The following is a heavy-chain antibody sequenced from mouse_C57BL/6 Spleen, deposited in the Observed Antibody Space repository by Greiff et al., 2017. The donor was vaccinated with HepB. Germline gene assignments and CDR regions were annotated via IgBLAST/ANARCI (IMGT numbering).Heavy chain of an antibody. J-gene: IGHJ2*01. D-gene: IGHD1-1*01. CDR1: GYTFTDYY. Sequence: EVQLQQSGPELVKPGASVKISCKASGYTFTDYYMNWVKQSHGKSLEWIGDINPNNGGTSYNQKFKGKATLTVDKSSSTAYMELRSLTSEDSAVYYCARSIITTVVRYFDYWGQGTTLTVSS. CDR2: INPNNGGT. CDR3: ARSIITTVVRYFDY. V-gene: IGHV1-26*01.